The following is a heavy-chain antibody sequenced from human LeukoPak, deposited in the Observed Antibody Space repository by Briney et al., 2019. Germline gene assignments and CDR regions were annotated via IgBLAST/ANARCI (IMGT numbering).Heavy chain of an antibody. CDR2: LKSDGSST. Sequence: GGSLRLACAASGFKLSSYYMDWARQGPGKGLVWVSRLKSDGSSTKYADSVQGRFTISRDDAKNTLYLQMTSVRVEDAAVYYCARTTMETQYFDRWGQRTLVTVSS. D-gene: IGHD1-1*01. CDR3: ARTTMETQYFDR. J-gene: IGHJ4*02. V-gene: IGHV3-74*03. CDR1: GFKLSSYY.